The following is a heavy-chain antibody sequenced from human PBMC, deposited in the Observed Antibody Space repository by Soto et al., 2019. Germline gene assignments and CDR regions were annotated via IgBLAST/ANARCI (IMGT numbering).Heavy chain of an antibody. V-gene: IGHV3-23*01. Sequence: EVQLLESGGGLVQPGVSLRLSCAVSGFTFNNYAMSWVRQAPGKGLEWVSIISGTGDATYYADSVKGRFTISRDNSKNTLYLQLNSPRGANTAIYYCTKWGSSKKLDNWGQGNRVTVSS. D-gene: IGHD3-16*01. CDR3: TKWGSSKKLDN. CDR2: ISGTGDAT. CDR1: GFTFNNYA. J-gene: IGHJ4*02.